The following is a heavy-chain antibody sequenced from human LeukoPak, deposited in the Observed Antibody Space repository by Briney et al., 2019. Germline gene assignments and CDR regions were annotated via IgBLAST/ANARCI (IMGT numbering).Heavy chain of an antibody. CDR1: GYTFTSYG. D-gene: IGHD2-8*01. CDR3: ARVSDIVLMVYAVSWYYFDY. V-gene: IGHV1-18*01. CDR2: ISAYNGNT. J-gene: IGHJ4*02. Sequence: ASVKVPCKASGYTFTSYGISWVRQAPGQGLEWMGWISAYNGNTNYAQKLQGRVTMTTDTSTSTAYMELRSLRSDDTAVYYCARVSDIVLMVYAVSWYYFDYWGQGTLVTVSS.